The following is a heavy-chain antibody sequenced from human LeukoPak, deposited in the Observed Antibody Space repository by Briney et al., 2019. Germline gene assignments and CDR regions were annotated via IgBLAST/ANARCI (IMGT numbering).Heavy chain of an antibody. J-gene: IGHJ4*02. Sequence: SQPLSLTCPVSARSIRSYYWSWIRQPPGQGLEWIGYIYYSGSTHYNPSLKSRVTISVDTSKNQFSLKLSSVTAADTAVYYCARLTPGDYYDSSGPLVDYWGQGTLVTVSS. D-gene: IGHD3-22*01. CDR1: ARSIRSYY. CDR2: IYYSGST. CDR3: ARLTPGDYYDSSGPLVDY. V-gene: IGHV4-59*01.